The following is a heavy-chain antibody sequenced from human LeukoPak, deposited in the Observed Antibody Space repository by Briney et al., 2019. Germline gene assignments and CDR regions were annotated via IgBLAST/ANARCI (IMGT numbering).Heavy chain of an antibody. Sequence: SVTLSLTCSVSGGSISSYYWIWHRQPPGKGRVGIGYIYCSGSTNYNTSLKTQVTISVDTSKNQFSLKLSSVTAADTAVYYCARVSPDIVVVPAAIGAFDIWGQGTMVTVSS. CDR1: GGSISSYY. D-gene: IGHD2-2*01. V-gene: IGHV4-59*01. CDR3: ARVSPDIVVVPAAIGAFDI. J-gene: IGHJ3*02. CDR2: IYCSGST.